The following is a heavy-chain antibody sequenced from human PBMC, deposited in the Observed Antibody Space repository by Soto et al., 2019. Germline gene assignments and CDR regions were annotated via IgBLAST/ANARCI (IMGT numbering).Heavy chain of an antibody. D-gene: IGHD6-19*01. CDR1: GFTFSSYS. CDR3: AKDSQQWLVDWFDP. CDR2: ISGSGGST. V-gene: IGHV3-23*01. J-gene: IGHJ5*02. Sequence: GGFLRLSCAASGFTFSSYSMSWVRQAPGKGLEWVSAISGSGGSTYYADSVKGRFTISRDNSKNTLYLQMNSLRAEDTAVYYCAKDSQQWLVDWFDPWGQGTLVNVSS.